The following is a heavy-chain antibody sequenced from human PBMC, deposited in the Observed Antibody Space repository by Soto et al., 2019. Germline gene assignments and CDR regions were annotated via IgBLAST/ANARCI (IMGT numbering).Heavy chain of an antibody. V-gene: IGHV2-5*01. CDR3: AHLTMVRGVTSQYYFDS. J-gene: IGHJ4*02. D-gene: IGHD3-10*01. CDR1: GFSLSTYKVG. CDR2: IYWNDDK. Sequence: QIAVKESGPTVVKPTQTLTLTCSFSGFSLSTYKVGVGWIRQPPGKALEWLALIYWNDDKRYSASLQGRLTITKDTSNNQVVLTLTNVDPVDTATYFCAHLTMVRGVTSQYYFDSWGQGTLVTVSS.